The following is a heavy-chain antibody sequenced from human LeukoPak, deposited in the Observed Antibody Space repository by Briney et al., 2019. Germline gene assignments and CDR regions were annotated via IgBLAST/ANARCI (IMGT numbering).Heavy chain of an antibody. CDR3: AKDRFYYSYYSGMDV. Sequence: GGSLRLSCVASGFTFDNCAMHWVRQAPGKGLDWVSLISGDGGSTYYADSVMGRFTISRDNSRNSLYLQMNSLRTEDTALYYCAKDRFYYSYYSGMDVWGQGTTVTVSS. V-gene: IGHV3-43*02. J-gene: IGHJ6*02. CDR2: ISGDGGST. CDR1: GFTFDNCA. D-gene: IGHD3-10*01.